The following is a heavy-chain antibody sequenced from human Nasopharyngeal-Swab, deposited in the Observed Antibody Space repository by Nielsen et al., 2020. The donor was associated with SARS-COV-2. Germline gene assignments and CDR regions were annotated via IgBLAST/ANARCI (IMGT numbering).Heavy chain of an antibody. CDR1: GCSISRGDYY. V-gene: IGHV4-30-4*08. Sequence: SETLCLTCTVSGCSISRGDYYWSWIRQPPGKGLEWIGYIYYSGSTYYNPSLKSRVTISVNTSKNQFSLKLSSVTAADAAVYYCARGIVVVPAAIFRGKSNNWFDPWGQGTLVTVSS. J-gene: IGHJ5*02. CDR3: ARGIVVVPAAIFRGKSNNWFDP. CDR2: IYYSGST. D-gene: IGHD2-2*02.